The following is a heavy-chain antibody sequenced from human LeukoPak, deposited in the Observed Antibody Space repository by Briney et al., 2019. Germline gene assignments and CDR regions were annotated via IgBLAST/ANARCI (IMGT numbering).Heavy chain of an antibody. CDR1: DSSTSSYY. CDR2: IYTSGST. V-gene: IGHV4-4*07. J-gene: IGHJ5*02. Sequence: SETLSLTCTVSDSSTSSYYWSWIQKPAGKGQEWSGRIYTSGSTNYNPSLKSRVTMSVDTSKNQFSLKLSSVTAADTAVYYCARDWLSNWFDPWGQGNLGTVSS. D-gene: IGHD3-9*01. CDR3: ARDWLSNWFDP.